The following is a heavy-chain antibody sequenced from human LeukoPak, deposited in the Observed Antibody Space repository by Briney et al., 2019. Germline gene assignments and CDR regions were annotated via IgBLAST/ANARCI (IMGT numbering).Heavy chain of an antibody. J-gene: IGHJ5*02. Sequence: GGSLRLSCAASGFTFSSYAMSWVRQAPGKGLEWVSAISGSGGSTYYADSVKGRFTISRDNSKNTLYLQMNSLRAEDTAVYYCAKAPTYGSGSYYSWFDPWGQGTLVTVSS. CDR1: GFTFSSYA. V-gene: IGHV3-23*01. CDR2: ISGSGGST. CDR3: AKAPTYGSGSYYSWFDP. D-gene: IGHD3-10*01.